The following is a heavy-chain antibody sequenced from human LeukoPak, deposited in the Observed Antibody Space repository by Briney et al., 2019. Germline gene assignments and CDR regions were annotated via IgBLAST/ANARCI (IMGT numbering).Heavy chain of an antibody. CDR2: INHSGST. Sequence: SETLSLTCAVYGGSFSGYYWSWIRQPPGKGLGWIGEINHSGSTNYNPSLKSRVTISVDTSKNQFSLKLSSVTAADTAVYYCARDPVDYGGDAFDIWGQGTMVTVSS. CDR3: ARDPVDYGGDAFDI. CDR1: GGSFSGYY. V-gene: IGHV4-34*01. J-gene: IGHJ3*02. D-gene: IGHD4-23*01.